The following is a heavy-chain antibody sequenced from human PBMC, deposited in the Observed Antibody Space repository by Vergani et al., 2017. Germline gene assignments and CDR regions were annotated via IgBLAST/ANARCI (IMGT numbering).Heavy chain of an antibody. CDR1: GGSFSGYH. V-gene: IGHV4-34*01. Sequence: QVQLQQWGAGLLKPSETLSLTCAVYGGSFSGYHWSWIRQPPGKGLEWFGEINHSGSTNYNPSLKSRVTISVDTSKNHFSLKLSSVTAADTAVYYCARDMSSSKNYYYMDVWGKGTTVTVSS. CDR2: INHSGST. J-gene: IGHJ6*03. D-gene: IGHD2-2*01. CDR3: ARDMSSSKNYYYMDV.